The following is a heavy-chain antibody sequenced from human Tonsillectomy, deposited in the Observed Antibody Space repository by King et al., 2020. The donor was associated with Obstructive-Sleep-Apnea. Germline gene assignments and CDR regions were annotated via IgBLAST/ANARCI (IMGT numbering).Heavy chain of an antibody. CDR2: IKQDGSEK. Sequence: VQLVESGGGLVQPGGSLRLSCAASGFTFSSYWMSWVRQAPGKGLEWVANIKQDGSEKYYVDSVKGRFTISRDNAKNSLYLQMNSLRAEDTAVYYCARDMKGSSSGWGTYYYYYYGMDVWGQGTTVTVSS. D-gene: IGHD6-19*01. CDR1: GFTFSSYW. CDR3: ARDMKGSSSGWGTYYYYYYGMDV. J-gene: IGHJ6*02. V-gene: IGHV3-7*03.